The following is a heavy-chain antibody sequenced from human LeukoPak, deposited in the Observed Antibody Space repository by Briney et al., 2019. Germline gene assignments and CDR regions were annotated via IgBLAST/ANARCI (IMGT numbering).Heavy chain of an antibody. V-gene: IGHV4-59*01. Sequence: SETLSLTCTVSGGSISSFYWSWIRQPPGKGLEWIGYIYYSGSTNYSPSLKSRVTISLDTSKNQFSLKLSSVTAADTAVYYCARVWEYCSSTSCYANWFDPWGQGTLVTVSS. CDR1: GGSISSFY. CDR2: IYYSGST. D-gene: IGHD2-2*01. CDR3: ARVWEYCSSTSCYANWFDP. J-gene: IGHJ5*02.